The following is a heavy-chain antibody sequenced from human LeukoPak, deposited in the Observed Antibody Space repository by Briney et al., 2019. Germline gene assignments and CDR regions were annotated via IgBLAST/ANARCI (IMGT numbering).Heavy chain of an antibody. D-gene: IGHD1-26*01. J-gene: IGHJ4*02. V-gene: IGHV1-69*05. CDR2: IIPIFGTA. CDR1: GGTFSSYA. CDR3: AREVGATRGFDY. Sequence: SVKVSCKASGGTFSSYAISWVRQAPGQGLEWMGGIIPIFGTANYAQKFQGRVTITTDESTSTAYMELSSLRSEDTAVHYCAREVGATRGFDYWGQGTLVTVSS.